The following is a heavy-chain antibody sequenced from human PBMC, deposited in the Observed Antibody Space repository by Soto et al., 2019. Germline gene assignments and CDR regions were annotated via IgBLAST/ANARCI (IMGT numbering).Heavy chain of an antibody. Sequence: QLQLQESGPGLVKPSETLSLTCTVSGGSISSSSYYWGWIRQPPGKGLEWIGSIYYSGSTYYNPSLKRRVTITVDTSKNQFSLKLSSVTAADTAVYYCARQVFKLGIPPYFDYWGQGTLVTVSS. CDR2: IYYSGST. J-gene: IGHJ4*02. D-gene: IGHD7-27*01. V-gene: IGHV4-39*01. CDR1: GGSISSSSYY. CDR3: ARQVFKLGIPPYFDY.